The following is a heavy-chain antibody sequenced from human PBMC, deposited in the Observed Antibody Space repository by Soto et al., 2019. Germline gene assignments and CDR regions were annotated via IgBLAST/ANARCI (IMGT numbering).Heavy chain of an antibody. J-gene: IGHJ4*01. V-gene: IGHV1-69*02. CDR1: GGTFSSYT. Sequence: EASVKVSCKASGGTFSSYTISWVRQAPGQGLEWMGRIIPILGIANYAQKFQGRVTITADKSTSTAYMELSSLRSEDTAVYYCARSRYSDYHEIDYWGQETLVTVSS. CDR3: ARSRYSDYHEIDY. D-gene: IGHD4-17*01. CDR2: IIPILGIA.